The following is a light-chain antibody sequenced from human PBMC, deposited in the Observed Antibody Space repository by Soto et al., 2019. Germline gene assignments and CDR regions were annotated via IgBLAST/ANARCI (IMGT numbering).Light chain of an antibody. CDR1: QSVSSN. J-gene: IGKJ1*01. CDR2: GAS. V-gene: IGKV3-15*01. CDR3: HQYDSWT. Sequence: EIVMTQSPSTLSVSPGERATLSCRASQSVSSNLAWYQQKPGQAPRLLIYGASTRATGIPDRFSGSGSGTDFTLTISRLEPEDSAVYYCHQYDSWTFGQGTKVDIK.